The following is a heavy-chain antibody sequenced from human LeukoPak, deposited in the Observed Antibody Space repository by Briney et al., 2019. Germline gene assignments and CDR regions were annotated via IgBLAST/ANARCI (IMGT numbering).Heavy chain of an antibody. CDR3: AKGSSGYYLDY. Sequence: GGSLRLSCAASGFSFSSYWMSWVRQAPGKGLEWVANIRQDGSEKYYLDSVKGRFTISRDNAKDSVHLQMNSLRAEDTALYYCAKGSSGYYLDYWGQGTLVTVSS. V-gene: IGHV3-7*03. D-gene: IGHD3-22*01. CDR1: GFSFSSYW. J-gene: IGHJ4*02. CDR2: IRQDGSEK.